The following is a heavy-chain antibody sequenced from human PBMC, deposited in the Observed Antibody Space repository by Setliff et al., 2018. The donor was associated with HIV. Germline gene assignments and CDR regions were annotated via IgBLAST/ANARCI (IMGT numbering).Heavy chain of an antibody. V-gene: IGHV4-4*08. CDR1: GGSMSTYY. D-gene: IGHD6-19*01. CDR3: ASGREAVAGALHFDY. CDR2: IYTNGST. Sequence: SETLSLTCTVSGGSMSTYYWSWIRQPPGKGLKWIGYIYTNGSTNYNPSLRSRVTISVDTSKNQFSLKLNSVTAADTAVYYCASGREAVAGALHFDYWGQGPLVTVSS. J-gene: IGHJ4*02.